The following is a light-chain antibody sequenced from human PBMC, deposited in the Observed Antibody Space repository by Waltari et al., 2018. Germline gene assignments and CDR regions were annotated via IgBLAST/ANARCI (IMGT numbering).Light chain of an antibody. CDR2: EVS. Sequence: DIVMTQTPLSLSVTPGQPASISCKSSESLRFSNGKTSMYWFLQRPGQSPQLLIYEVSSRLSGVPDRFSGSGSGTDFTLKISRVEAEDVGIYYCMQGIHLPLTFGGGTKVEIK. CDR3: MQGIHLPLT. J-gene: IGKJ4*01. CDR1: ESLRFSNGKTS. V-gene: IGKV2-29*02.